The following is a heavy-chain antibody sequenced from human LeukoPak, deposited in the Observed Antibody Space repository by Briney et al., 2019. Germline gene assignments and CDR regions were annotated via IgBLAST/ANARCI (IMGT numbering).Heavy chain of an antibody. CDR3: ARWLRDNYYYYYGMDV. CDR1: GFTFSSYS. D-gene: IGHD3-9*01. J-gene: IGHJ6*02. V-gene: IGHV3-48*01. CDR2: ISIIRSTI. Sequence: GGSLRLSCAASGFTFSSYSMNWVRQAPGKGLEWVSYISIIRSTIYYADSVRGRFTISRDNAKNSLYLQMNSLRAEDTAVYYCARWLRDNYYYYYGMDVWGQGTTVTVSS.